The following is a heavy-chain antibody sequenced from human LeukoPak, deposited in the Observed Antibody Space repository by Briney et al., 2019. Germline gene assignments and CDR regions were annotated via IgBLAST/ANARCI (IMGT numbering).Heavy chain of an antibody. CDR1: GFSFSSYW. J-gene: IGHJ4*02. V-gene: IGHV3-7*01. D-gene: IGHD3-22*01. CDR2: IKQDGSEK. CDR3: ARGGKFYYDSSGYPGDY. Sequence: GGSLRLSCAASGFSFSSYWMSWVRQAPGKGLEWVANIKQDGSEKYHVDSVKGRFTISRDNVKNSLYLQMNSLRVEDTAVYYCARGGKFYYDSSGYPGDYWGQGTLVTVSS.